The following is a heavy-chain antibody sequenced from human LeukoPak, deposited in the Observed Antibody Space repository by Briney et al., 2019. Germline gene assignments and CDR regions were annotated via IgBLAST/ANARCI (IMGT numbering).Heavy chain of an antibody. CDR3: AKDARQGGATGVDY. D-gene: IGHD3-16*01. Sequence: GGSLRLSCAASGFTFDDYAMHWVRQAPGKGLEWVSLISWDGGSTYYADSVKGRFAISRDNSKNSLYLQMNSLRAEDTALYYCAKDARQGGATGVDYWGQGTLVTVSS. J-gene: IGHJ4*02. V-gene: IGHV3-43D*03. CDR1: GFTFDDYA. CDR2: ISWDGGST.